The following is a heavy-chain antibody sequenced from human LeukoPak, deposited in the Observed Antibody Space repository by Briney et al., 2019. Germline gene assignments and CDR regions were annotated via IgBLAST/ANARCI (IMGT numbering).Heavy chain of an antibody. D-gene: IGHD1-1*01. J-gene: IGHJ4*02. Sequence: GGSLRLSCAASGFTFSTYAMSWVRQAPGKGLEWVSAISANGGSTFYADSVKGRFTISRDNSKNTLYLQMNSLRAEDTAVYYCAKVPSNLGPNEYYFDYWGQGTLVTVSS. CDR3: AKVPSNLGPNEYYFDY. CDR2: ISANGGST. CDR1: GFTFSTYA. V-gene: IGHV3-23*01.